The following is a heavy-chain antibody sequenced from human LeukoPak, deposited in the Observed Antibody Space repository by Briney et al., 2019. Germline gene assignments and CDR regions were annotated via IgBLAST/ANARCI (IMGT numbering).Heavy chain of an antibody. CDR3: AKGSLSLMGVFDY. J-gene: IGHJ4*02. CDR2: ISGRCGST. D-gene: IGHD2-8*01. Sequence: GGSLRLSCAASGFTFSSDGMSWVRQAPGKVLEWVSVISGRCGSTYYADSVKGRFTISRDNSKNTLDLQMNSLRADDTAVYYCAKGSLSLMGVFDYWGQGTLVTVSS. CDR1: GFTFSSDG. V-gene: IGHV3-23*01.